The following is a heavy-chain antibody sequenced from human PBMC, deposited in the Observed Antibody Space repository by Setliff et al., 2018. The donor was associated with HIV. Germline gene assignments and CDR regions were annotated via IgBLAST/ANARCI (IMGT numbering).Heavy chain of an antibody. CDR2: ISWDGATT. Sequence: GGSLRLSCAASGFIFDGYAMHWVRQVPGKGLEWVALISWDGATTNYADSVKGRFTISRDSSKNSLYLQMNSLGTEDTALYYCAREGGSERMPFFYYYMDVWGKGTTVTVSS. J-gene: IGHJ6*03. V-gene: IGHV3-43*01. D-gene: IGHD3-10*01. CDR3: AREGGSERMPFFYYYMDV. CDR1: GFIFDGYA.